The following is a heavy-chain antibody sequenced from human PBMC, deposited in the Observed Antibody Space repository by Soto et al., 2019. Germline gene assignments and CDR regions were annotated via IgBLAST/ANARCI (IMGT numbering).Heavy chain of an antibody. J-gene: IGHJ4*02. CDR2: ISGSGGST. CDR3: AKGIVSGYDLIDY. V-gene: IGHV3-23*01. Sequence: GGSLRLSCAASGFTVSSNYMSWVRQAPGKGLEWVSAISGSGGSTYYADSVKGRFTISRDNSKNTLYLQMNSLRAEDTAVYYCAKGIVSGYDLIDYWGQGTLVTVSS. D-gene: IGHD5-12*01. CDR1: GFTVSSNY.